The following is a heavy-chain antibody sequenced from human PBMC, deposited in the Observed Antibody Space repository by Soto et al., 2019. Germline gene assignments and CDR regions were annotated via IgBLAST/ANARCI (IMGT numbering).Heavy chain of an antibody. CDR2: IYYSGST. V-gene: IGHV4-59*01. Sequence: PSETLSLTCTVSGGSISSYYWSWIRQPPGKGLEWIRYIYYSGSTNYNPSLKSRVTISVDTSKNQFSLKLSSVTAADTAVYYCARAGKDYDILTGYSYYFDYWGQGTLVTVSS. CDR1: GGSISSYY. J-gene: IGHJ4*02. D-gene: IGHD3-9*01. CDR3: ARAGKDYDILTGYSYYFDY.